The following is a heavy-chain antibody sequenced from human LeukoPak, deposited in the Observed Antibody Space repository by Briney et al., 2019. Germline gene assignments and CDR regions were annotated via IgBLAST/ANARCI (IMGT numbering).Heavy chain of an antibody. CDR1: GFTFSSYA. D-gene: IGHD1-1*01. V-gene: IGHV3-23*01. CDR3: AKSATGIPMPPYHYFES. J-gene: IGHJ4*02. Sequence: KSGGSLRLSCAASGFTFSSYAMSWVRQAPGKGLEWVSAISGSGGSTYYADSVKGRFITSRDNSKNTLYLQMNSLRAEDTALYYCAKSATGIPMPPYHYFESWGQGTLVSVSS. CDR2: ISGSGGST.